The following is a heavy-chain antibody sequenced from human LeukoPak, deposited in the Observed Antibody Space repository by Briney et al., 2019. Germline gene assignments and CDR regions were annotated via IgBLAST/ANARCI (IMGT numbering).Heavy chain of an antibody. D-gene: IGHD1-26*01. CDR3: AKRLNSGHYGDDC. CDR1: GFTFSTYI. V-gene: IGHV3-23*01. J-gene: IGHJ4*02. CDR2: ITGSGGNT. Sequence: PGGSLRLSCAASGFTFSTYIMNWVRQAPGKGLEWVSAITGSGGNTYYRDSVKGRFTISRDNSKNTLYLQMNSLRVEDTAVYYCAKRLNSGHYGDDCWGQGTLVTVSS.